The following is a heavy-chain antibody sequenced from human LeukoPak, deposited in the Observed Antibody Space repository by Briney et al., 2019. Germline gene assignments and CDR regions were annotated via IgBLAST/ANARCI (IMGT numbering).Heavy chain of an antibody. CDR3: ARGWSGSYYSHYYYMDV. J-gene: IGHJ6*03. D-gene: IGHD1-26*01. CDR2: INPNSGGT. CDR1: GYTFTGYY. Sequence: ASVKVSCKASGYTFTGYYMHWVPQAPGQGLEWMGWINPNSGGTNYAQKFQGRVTMTRDTSISTAYMELSRLRSDDTAVYYCARGWSGSYYSHYYYMDVWGKGTTVTVSS. V-gene: IGHV1-2*02.